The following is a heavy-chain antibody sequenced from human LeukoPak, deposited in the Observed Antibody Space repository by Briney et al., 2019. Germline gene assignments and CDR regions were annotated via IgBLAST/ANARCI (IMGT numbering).Heavy chain of an antibody. Sequence: GESLKISCTGSGYSFTSYWIAWVRQMPGKGLEWMGIIYAGGSDTRYSPSFQGQVTISVDKSINTAYLQWRSLKASDTAMYYCASSDIVATSDYSGQGTLVTVSS. CDR3: ASSDIVATSDY. CDR2: IYAGGSDT. J-gene: IGHJ4*02. D-gene: IGHD5-12*01. V-gene: IGHV5-51*01. CDR1: GYSFTSYW.